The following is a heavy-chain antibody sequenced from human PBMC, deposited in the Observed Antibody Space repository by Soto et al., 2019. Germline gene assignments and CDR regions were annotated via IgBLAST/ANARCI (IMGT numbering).Heavy chain of an antibody. V-gene: IGHV4-59*08. CDR2: IYYSGST. J-gene: IGHJ4*02. D-gene: IGHD5-12*01. Sequence: SETLSLTCTVSGGSISSYYWSWIRQPPGKGLEWIGYIYYSGSTNYNPSLKSRVTISVDTSKNQFSLKLSSVTAADTAVYYCARQGIRHSGGYDSREGYFDYWGQGTLVTVSS. CDR1: GGSISSYY. CDR3: ARQGIRHSGGYDSREGYFDY.